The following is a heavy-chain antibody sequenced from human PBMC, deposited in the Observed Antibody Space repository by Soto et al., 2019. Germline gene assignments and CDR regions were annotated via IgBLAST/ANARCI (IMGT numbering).Heavy chain of an antibody. J-gene: IGHJ6*02. CDR1: GSTFSNDW. Sequence: LRLSCAVSGSTFSNDWMHWVRQAPGKGLVWVSHINSDGSGTNYADSVKGRFTIARDNAKNTVYLQMNSLRAEDTAVYYCARDRSYSLDVWGQGTTVTVSS. CDR3: ARDRSYSLDV. CDR2: INSDGSGT. V-gene: IGHV3-74*01.